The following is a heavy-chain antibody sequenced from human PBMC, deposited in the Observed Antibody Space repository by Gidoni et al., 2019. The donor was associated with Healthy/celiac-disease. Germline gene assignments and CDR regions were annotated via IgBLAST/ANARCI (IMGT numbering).Heavy chain of an antibody. J-gene: IGHJ3*02. CDR2: ISSNGGST. D-gene: IGHD1-26*01. CDR3: VKGSGSYPHHDAFDI. Sequence: EVPLVESGGGLVQPGGSLRLSCSASGFTFRSYAMHWVRQAPGKGLEYVSAISSNGGSTYYADSVKGRFTISRDNSKNTLYLQMSSLRAEDTAVYYCVKGSGSYPHHDAFDIWGQGTMVTVSS. V-gene: IGHV3-64D*06. CDR1: GFTFRSYA.